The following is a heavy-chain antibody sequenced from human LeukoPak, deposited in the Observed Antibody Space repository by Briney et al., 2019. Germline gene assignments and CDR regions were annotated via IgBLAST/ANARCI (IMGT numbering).Heavy chain of an antibody. V-gene: IGHV3-66*04. CDR3: ARRTAGDAFDI. CDR2: IYSGGST. CDR1: GFTFTDYY. J-gene: IGHJ3*02. Sequence: PGGSLRLSCTASGFTFTDYYMSWVRQAPGKGLEWVSVIYSGGSTYYADSVKGRFTISRDNSKNTLYLQMNSLRAEDTAVYYCARRTAGDAFDIWGQGTMVTVSS.